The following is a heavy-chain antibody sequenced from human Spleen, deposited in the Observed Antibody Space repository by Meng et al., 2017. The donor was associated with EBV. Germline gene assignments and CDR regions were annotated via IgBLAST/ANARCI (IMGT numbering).Heavy chain of an antibody. CDR1: GDSVSSSYYY. J-gene: IGHJ4*02. CDR2: VYNTGRGT. D-gene: IGHD6-19*01. CDR3: AGTYSSGWDYYFHY. V-gene: IGHV4-61*01. Sequence: QVRSQESGPGLVKPSETLSLTCTVSGDSVSSSYYYWGWIRQPPGRRLEWIGYVYNTGRGTNYNPSLNGRVTISVDTSKNQFSLKLISVTAADAAVYYCAGTYSSGWDYYFHYWGQGTLVTVSS.